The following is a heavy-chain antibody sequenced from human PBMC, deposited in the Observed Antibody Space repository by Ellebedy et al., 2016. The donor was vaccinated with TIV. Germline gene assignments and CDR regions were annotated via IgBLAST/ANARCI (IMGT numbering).Heavy chain of an antibody. V-gene: IGHV3-23*01. CDR3: ARHGIVGTMIFDY. CDR2: IGGSGDT. CDR1: GFDFSNNG. J-gene: IGHJ4*02. D-gene: IGHD1-26*01. Sequence: PGGSLRLSCAASGFDFSNNGMSWVRQAPGKGLEWVSGIGGSGDTYYADSVKGRFTISRDNSKNTLYFEMNRSRDEDTAVYYCARHGIVGTMIFDYWGQGTLVTGSS.